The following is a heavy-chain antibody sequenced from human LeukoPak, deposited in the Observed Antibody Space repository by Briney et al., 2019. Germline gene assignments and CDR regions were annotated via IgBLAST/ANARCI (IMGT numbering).Heavy chain of an antibody. J-gene: IGHJ5*02. D-gene: IGHD2-2*02. V-gene: IGHV4-34*01. CDR2: INHSGST. CDR1: GGSFSGYY. CDR3: ARVACSRTSCHTGWFDP. Sequence: SETLSLTCAVYGGSFSGYYWSWIRQPPGKGLEWIGEINHSGSTNYNPSLKSRVTISVDTSKNQFSLKLSSVTAADTAVYYCARVACSRTSCHTGWFDPWGQGTLVSVSS.